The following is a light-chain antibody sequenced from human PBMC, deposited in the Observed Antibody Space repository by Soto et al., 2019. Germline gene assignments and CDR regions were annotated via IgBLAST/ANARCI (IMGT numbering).Light chain of an antibody. CDR1: QSVSSN. CDR2: GAS. V-gene: IGKV3-15*01. CDR3: QQYHNWRT. J-gene: IGKJ1*01. Sequence: EIVMTQSPATLSVSPGERATLSCRANQSVSSNLGWYQQKPGQAPRLLIHGASTRAAGIPARFSGSGSGTEFTLTISSLQSEDFAVYYCQQYHNWRTFGQGTKVEIK.